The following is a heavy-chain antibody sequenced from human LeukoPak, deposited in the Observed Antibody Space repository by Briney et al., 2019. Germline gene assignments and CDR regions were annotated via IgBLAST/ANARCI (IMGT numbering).Heavy chain of an antibody. D-gene: IGHD3-16*01. CDR2: IYYSGST. CDR3: ARDRVSKYGGYYFDY. J-gene: IGHJ4*02. V-gene: IGHV4-31*03. CDR1: GGSISSGGYY. Sequence: PSQTLSLTCTVSGGSISSGGYYWSWIRQHPGKGLEWIGYIYYSGSTYYNPSLKSRVTISVDTSKNQFSLKLSSVTAADTAVYYRARDRVSKYGGYYFDYWAREPWSPSPQ.